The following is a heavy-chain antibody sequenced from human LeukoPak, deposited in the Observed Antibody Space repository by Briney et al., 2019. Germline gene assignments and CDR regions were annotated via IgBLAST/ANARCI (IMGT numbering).Heavy chain of an antibody. CDR3: AKGKYSSGGVPDY. CDR1: EFTFSSHA. Sequence: GESLRLSCVASEFTFSSHAMSWVRQAPGKGLEWVSSISGGGESTYYADSVKGRFTVSRDNSKNTLYLQINSLRGEDTAVYYCAKGKYSSGGVPDYWGQGTLVTVSS. D-gene: IGHD6-19*01. CDR2: ISGGGEST. V-gene: IGHV3-23*01. J-gene: IGHJ4*02.